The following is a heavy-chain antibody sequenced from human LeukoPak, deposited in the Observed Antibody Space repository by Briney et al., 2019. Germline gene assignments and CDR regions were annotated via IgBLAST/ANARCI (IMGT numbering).Heavy chain of an antibody. Sequence: GGSLRLSCAASGFTFSSSTVNWVRQAPGKGLEWVSSIGRSSRDMYYADSVRGRFTISRDNGKNSLFLQMNSLRAEDTSVYYCVRGDSRDYWGQGTLVTVSS. CDR1: GFTFSSST. J-gene: IGHJ4*02. CDR3: VRGDSRDY. V-gene: IGHV3-21*01. CDR2: IGRSSRDM. D-gene: IGHD6-13*01.